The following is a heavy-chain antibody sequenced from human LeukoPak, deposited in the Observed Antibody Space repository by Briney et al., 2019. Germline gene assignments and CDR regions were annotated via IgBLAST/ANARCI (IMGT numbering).Heavy chain of an antibody. CDR2: IYYSGST. CDR3: ARDWVVAATWFDP. D-gene: IGHD2-15*01. J-gene: IGHJ5*02. Sequence: PETLSLTCTVSGGSISSSSYYWGWIRQPPGKGLEWIGSIYYSGSTYYNPSLKSRVTISVDTSKNQFSLKLSSVTAADTAVYYCARDWVVAATWFDPWGQGTLVTVSS. V-gene: IGHV4-39*07. CDR1: GGSISSSSYY.